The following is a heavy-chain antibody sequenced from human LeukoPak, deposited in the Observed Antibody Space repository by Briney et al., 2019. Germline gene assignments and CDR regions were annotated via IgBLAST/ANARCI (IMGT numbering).Heavy chain of an antibody. D-gene: IGHD3-22*01. CDR2: INHSGST. V-gene: IGHV4-34*01. CDR3: ARGVSGSYYDSSGYYYWGWFGP. CDR1: GASFSGYY. J-gene: IGHJ5*02. Sequence: SETLSLTCAVYGASFSGYYWSWIRQPPGKGLDWIGAINHSGSTNYNPSLKSRVTISVDTSKNQFSLKLSSVTAADTAVYYCARGVSGSYYDSSGYYYWGWFGPWGQGTLVTVSS.